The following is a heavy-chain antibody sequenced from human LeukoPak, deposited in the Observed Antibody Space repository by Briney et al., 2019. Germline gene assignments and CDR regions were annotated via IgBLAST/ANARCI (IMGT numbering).Heavy chain of an antibody. CDR1: GYTFTSYG. CDR2: ISEYNGNT. Sequence: ASVKVSCKASGYTFTSYGISWVRQAPGQGLEWMGWISEYNGNTNYAQHLQGRVTMTTDTSTSTAYMELRSLRSDDTAVYYCAREYCSTTRCYMADYWGQGTLDTVSS. CDR3: AREYCSTTRCYMADY. D-gene: IGHD2-2*01. V-gene: IGHV1-18*01. J-gene: IGHJ4*02.